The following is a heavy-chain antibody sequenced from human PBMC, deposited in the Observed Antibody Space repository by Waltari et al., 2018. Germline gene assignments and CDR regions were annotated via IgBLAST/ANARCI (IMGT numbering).Heavy chain of an antibody. CDR1: GFTFDDYA. CDR2: ISWNSGSM. V-gene: IGHV3-9*01. J-gene: IGHJ4*02. Sequence: EVQLVVSGGGLVQPGRSLRLSCAASGFTFDDYAMHWVRQVPGKGLEWVSGISWNSGSMGYEDFVKSRFTISRDNAKNSQYLQMNSLGAEDTALYYCAKDLDRNYLVGPDYWGQGTLVTVSS. CDR3: AKDLDRNYLVGPDY. D-gene: IGHD4-4*01.